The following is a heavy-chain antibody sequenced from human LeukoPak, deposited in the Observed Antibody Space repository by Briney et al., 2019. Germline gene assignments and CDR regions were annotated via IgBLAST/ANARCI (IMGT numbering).Heavy chain of an antibody. Sequence: SETLSLTCTISGGSISSSSYYWGWIRQPPGKGLEWIGSIYYSGSTYYNPSLKSRVTISVDTSKNQFSLKLSSVTAADTAVYYCARQPIFGVVIIPNWFDPWGQGTLVTVSS. CDR1: GGSISSSSYY. J-gene: IGHJ5*02. CDR2: IYYSGST. D-gene: IGHD3-3*01. CDR3: ARQPIFGVVIIPNWFDP. V-gene: IGHV4-39*01.